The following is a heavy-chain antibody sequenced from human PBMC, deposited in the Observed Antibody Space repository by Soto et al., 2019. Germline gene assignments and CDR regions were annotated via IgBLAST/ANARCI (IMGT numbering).Heavy chain of an antibody. Sequence: SETLSLTCTVSGGSISSYYWSWIRQPPGKGLEWIGYIYYSGSTNYNPSLKRRVTISVDTSKNQFSLKLSSVTAADTAVYYCARGRAATNWFDPWGQGTLVTVSS. CDR1: GGSISSYY. CDR2: IYYSGST. V-gene: IGHV4-59*01. J-gene: IGHJ5*02. CDR3: ARGRAATNWFDP.